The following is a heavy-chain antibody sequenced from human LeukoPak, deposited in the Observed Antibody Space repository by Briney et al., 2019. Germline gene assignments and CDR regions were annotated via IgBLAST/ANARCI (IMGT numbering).Heavy chain of an antibody. CDR3: ARDVQDIVVVPAELDY. Sequence: GASVKVSCKASGYTFTSYSISWVRQAPGQGLEWMGWISAYNGNTNYAQKLQGRVTMTTDTSTSTAYMELRSLRSDDTAVYYCARDVQDIVVVPAELDYWGQGTLVTVSS. J-gene: IGHJ4*02. CDR1: GYTFTSYS. V-gene: IGHV1-18*01. CDR2: ISAYNGNT. D-gene: IGHD2-2*01.